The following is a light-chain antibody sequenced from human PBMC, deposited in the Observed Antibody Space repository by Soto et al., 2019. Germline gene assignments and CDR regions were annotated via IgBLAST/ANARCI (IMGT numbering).Light chain of an antibody. Sequence: QTVVTQEPSFSVSPGGTVTLTCGLSSGSVSTSYYPSWYQQTPGQAPRTLIYSTNTRSSGVPDRFSGSILGNKAALTITGAQADDESDYYCVRYMGSGISPNYVFGTGTKLTVL. V-gene: IGLV8-61*01. CDR2: STN. CDR3: VRYMGSGISPNYV. J-gene: IGLJ1*01. CDR1: SGSVSTSYY.